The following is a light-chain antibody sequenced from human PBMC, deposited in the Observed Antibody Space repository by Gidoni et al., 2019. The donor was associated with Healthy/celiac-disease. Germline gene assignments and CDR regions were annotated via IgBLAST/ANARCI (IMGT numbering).Light chain of an antibody. CDR3: QSADSSGTYV. J-gene: IGLJ1*01. CDR2: KDS. Sequence: SYELTQPASGSVSPGQTAMITCSGDALPKQYAYWYQQKPGQAPVLVISKDSERPSGIPERFSGSSSGTTVTLTISGVQAEDEADYYCQSADSSGTYVFGTGTKVTVL. CDR1: ALPKQY. V-gene: IGLV3-25*03.